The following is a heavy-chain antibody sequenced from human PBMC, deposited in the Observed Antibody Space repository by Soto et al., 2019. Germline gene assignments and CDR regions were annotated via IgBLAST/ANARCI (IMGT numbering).Heavy chain of an antibody. CDR3: ARGGDWQFDY. J-gene: IGHJ4*02. CDR2: IHHSGRT. D-gene: IGHD2-21*02. V-gene: IGHV4-4*02. Sequence: SETLSLTCTVSGDSISSDKWWSWVRQPPGKGLEWIGEIHHSGRTNYNPSLKSRVTILVEKSKNQVSLELSSMTAADTAVYYCARGGDWQFDYWGQGTLVTVSS. CDR1: GDSISSDKW.